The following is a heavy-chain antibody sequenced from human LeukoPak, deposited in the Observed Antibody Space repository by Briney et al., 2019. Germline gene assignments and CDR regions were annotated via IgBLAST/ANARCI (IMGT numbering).Heavy chain of an antibody. D-gene: IGHD5-12*01. V-gene: IGHV3-48*03. CDR3: AREYYSGPIDY. CDR1: GFTFSSYE. Sequence: PGGSLRLSCAASGFTFSSYEMNWVRQAPGKGLEWVSYISSSGSTIYYADSVKGRFTISRDNAKNSLYLQMNSLRAEDTAVYYCAREYYSGPIDYWGQGTLVTVSS. J-gene: IGHJ4*02. CDR2: ISSSGSTI.